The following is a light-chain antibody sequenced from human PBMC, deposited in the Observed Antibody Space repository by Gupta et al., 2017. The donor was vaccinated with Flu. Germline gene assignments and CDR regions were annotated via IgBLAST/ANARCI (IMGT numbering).Light chain of an antibody. CDR2: SDD. CDR1: NIGMNT. V-gene: IGLV1-44*01. CDR3: ATWDDSLTGRV. J-gene: IGLJ3*02. Sequence: NIGMNTVSWYQHLPGTAPKLLIYSDDQRPSGVPDRFSGSKSGTSASLAIGGLRTEDEADYYCATWDDSLTGRVFGGGTKLTVL.